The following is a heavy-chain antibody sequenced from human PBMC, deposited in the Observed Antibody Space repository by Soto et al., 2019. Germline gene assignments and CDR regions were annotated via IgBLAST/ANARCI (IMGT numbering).Heavy chain of an antibody. D-gene: IGHD3-16*01. Sequence: EVQLVESGGGLVQPGGSLRLSCAASGFTFSNYWMHWVRQAPGKGLMWVSRINPDGSRTTYADSVKGRFAISRDNAKNTLYLQMNSLSADATSVYYCATVKLGSYDWFDPWGQGTLVTVSS. CDR1: GFTFSNYW. J-gene: IGHJ5*02. CDR3: ATVKLGSYDWFDP. V-gene: IGHV3-74*01. CDR2: INPDGSRT.